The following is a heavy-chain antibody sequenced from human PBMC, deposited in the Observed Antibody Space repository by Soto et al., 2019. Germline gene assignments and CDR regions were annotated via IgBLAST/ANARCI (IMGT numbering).Heavy chain of an antibody. CDR2: ISTYNGNT. J-gene: IGHJ6*02. CDR1: GYTFTSYG. Sequence: QVQLVQSGAEVKKPGASEKVSCKASGYTFTSYGMSWVRQAPGQGLEWMGWISTYNGNTNYAQKLQGRVTMTTDTSTSTAYMELRSLRSDDTAVYYCARDEVATNSFYGMDVWGQGSTVTVSS. V-gene: IGHV1-18*01. CDR3: ARDEVATNSFYGMDV. D-gene: IGHD5-12*01.